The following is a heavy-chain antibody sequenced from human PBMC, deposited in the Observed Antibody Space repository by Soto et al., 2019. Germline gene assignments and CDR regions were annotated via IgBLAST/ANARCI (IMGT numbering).Heavy chain of an antibody. CDR1: GFTFSSYA. J-gene: IGHJ4*02. D-gene: IGHD6-19*01. CDR2: ISGSGGST. Sequence: EVQLLESGGGLVQPGGSLRLSCAASGFTFSSYAMTWVRQAPGKGLEWVSIISGSGGSTYYADSVKGRFTISRDNSKNTLYLQMNSLRAEDTAVYYCARRSSGWFFDYWGQGTLVTVSS. V-gene: IGHV3-23*01. CDR3: ARRSSGWFFDY.